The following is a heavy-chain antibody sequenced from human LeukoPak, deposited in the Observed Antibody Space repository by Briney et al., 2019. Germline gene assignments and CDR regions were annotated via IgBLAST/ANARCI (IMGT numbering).Heavy chain of an antibody. CDR2: IYTSGGT. Sequence: SETLSLTCTVSGGSISSYYWSWIRQPAGKGLEWIGRIYTSGGTNYNPSLKSRVTMSVDTSKNQFSLKLSSVTAADTAVYYCARGRRVVAALPYYYYYYMDVWGKGTTVTVSS. CDR1: GGSISSYY. CDR3: ARGRRVVAALPYYYYYYMDV. V-gene: IGHV4-4*07. J-gene: IGHJ6*03. D-gene: IGHD2-15*01.